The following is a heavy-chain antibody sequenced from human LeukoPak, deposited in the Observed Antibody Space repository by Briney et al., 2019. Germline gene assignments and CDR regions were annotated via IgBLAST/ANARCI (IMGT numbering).Heavy chain of an antibody. V-gene: IGHV3-21*01. CDR3: ARGGEMATIKGVYYFDY. Sequence: PGGSLRLSCAASGFTFSSYSMNWVRQAPGKGLEWVSSISSSSSYIYYADSVKGRFTISRYNAKNSLYLQMNSLRAEDTAVYYCARGGEMATIKGVYYFDYWGQGTLVTVSS. CDR1: GFTFSSYS. D-gene: IGHD5-24*01. CDR2: ISSSSSYI. J-gene: IGHJ4*02.